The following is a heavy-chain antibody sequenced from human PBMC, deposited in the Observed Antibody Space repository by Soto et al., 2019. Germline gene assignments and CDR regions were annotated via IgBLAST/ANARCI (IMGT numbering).Heavy chain of an antibody. CDR1: GGSISSYY. Sequence: SETLSLTCTVSGGSISSYYWSWIRQPPGKGLEWIGYIYDTGSTNYNPSLKSRVTISVDTSKNQFSLKLNSMTAADTAVYYCARHNYGSGSTYFDYWGQGTLVTVSS. CDR2: IYDTGST. CDR3: ARHNYGSGSTYFDY. J-gene: IGHJ4*02. D-gene: IGHD3-10*01. V-gene: IGHV4-59*08.